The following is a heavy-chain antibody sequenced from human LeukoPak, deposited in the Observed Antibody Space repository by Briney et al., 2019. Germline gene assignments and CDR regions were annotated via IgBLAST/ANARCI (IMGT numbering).Heavy chain of an antibody. CDR2: INPLTGDT. V-gene: IGHV1-2*02. CDR3: ARDSGRGGFDY. J-gene: IGHJ4*02. D-gene: IGHD1-26*01. Sequence: ASVKVSCKASGYTFTGYYMHWVRQAPGQGLEWMGWINPLTGDTNSAQKFQGRVTMTRDTSISTAYMELSRLRSDDTAVYYCARDSGRGGFDYWGQGTLVTVSS. CDR1: GYTFTGYY.